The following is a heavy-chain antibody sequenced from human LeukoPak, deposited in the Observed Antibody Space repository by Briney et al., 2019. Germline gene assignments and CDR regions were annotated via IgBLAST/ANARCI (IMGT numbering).Heavy chain of an antibody. J-gene: IGHJ4*02. CDR2: IWYDGSKT. Sequence: GGSLRLSCAASGFTFSSHGMHWVRQAPGKGLDWVTTIWYDGSKTYYADSVKGRFTISRDNSKNTLYLQMNSLRAEDTAVYYCAKDDSGTLHLVFDYWGQGTLVTVSS. V-gene: IGHV3-33*06. CDR1: GFTFSSHG. D-gene: IGHD1-26*01. CDR3: AKDDSGTLHLVFDY.